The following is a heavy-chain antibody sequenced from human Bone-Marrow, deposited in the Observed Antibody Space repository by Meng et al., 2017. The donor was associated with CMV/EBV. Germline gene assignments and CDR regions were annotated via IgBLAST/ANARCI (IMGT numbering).Heavy chain of an antibody. V-gene: IGHV4-34*01. CDR3: ASSLDTDYYDSSGWFVFQH. CDR1: GGSFSGYY. J-gene: IGHJ1*01. Sequence: SETLSLTCAVYGGSFSGYYWTWIRQPPGKELEWIAEINHSGSTNYNPSLKSRVTISVDTSKKQFSLKLSSVTAADTAVYYCASSLDTDYYDSSGWFVFQHWGQGTLVTVSS. D-gene: IGHD3-22*01. CDR2: INHSGST.